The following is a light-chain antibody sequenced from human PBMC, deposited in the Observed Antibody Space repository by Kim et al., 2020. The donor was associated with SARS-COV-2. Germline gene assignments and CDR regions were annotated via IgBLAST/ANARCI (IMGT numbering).Light chain of an antibody. J-gene: IGLJ3*02. Sequence: HTATPRCPGTINSVGYHATAWLQQPQHNPPKLLSYRNNKRPSGISERFSASRSGNTASLTITDLQPEDKADYYCSAWDNSLGDWVFGGGTQLTVL. V-gene: IGLV10-54*04. CDR2: RNN. CDR3: SAWDNSLGDWV. CDR1: INSVGYHA.